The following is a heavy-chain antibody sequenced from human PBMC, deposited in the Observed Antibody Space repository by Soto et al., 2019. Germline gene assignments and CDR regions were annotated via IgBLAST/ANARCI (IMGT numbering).Heavy chain of an antibody. CDR2: IKQDGSKK. CDR1: RCTCTMQC. V-gene: IGHV3-7*01. J-gene: IGHJ4*02. CDR3: ARGTCSSTTCYAVYFDS. Sequence: GGSLRLPCVASRCTCTMQCLSLLRQAPGKGLEWVANIKQDGSKKYYVDSVKGRFTISRDNAKNSLYLQMNSLRAEDTAVYYCARGTCSSTTCYAVYFDSWGQGT. D-gene: IGHD2-2*01.